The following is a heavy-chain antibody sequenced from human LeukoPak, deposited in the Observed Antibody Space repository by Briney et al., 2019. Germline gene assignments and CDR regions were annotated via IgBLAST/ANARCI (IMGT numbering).Heavy chain of an antibody. CDR2: IYYSGST. CDR1: GGSISSSSYY. Sequence: SETLSLTCTVSGGSISSSSYYWGWIRQPPGKGLEWIGSIYYSGSTNYNPSLKSRVTISVDTSKNQFSLKLSSVTAADTAVYYCARIHSSSWYMYYYYYMDVWGKGTTVTVSS. D-gene: IGHD6-13*01. CDR3: ARIHSSSWYMYYYYYMDV. V-gene: IGHV4-39*07. J-gene: IGHJ6*03.